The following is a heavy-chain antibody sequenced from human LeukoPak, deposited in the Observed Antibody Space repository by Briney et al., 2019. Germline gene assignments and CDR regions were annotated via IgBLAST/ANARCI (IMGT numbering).Heavy chain of an antibody. J-gene: IGHJ3*02. CDR3: ARVIPYYESSGLGAFDI. Sequence: SQTLSLTCTVSGGSISSGGYYWSWIRQPAGKGLEWIGRIYTSGSTNYNPSLKSRVSISVDTSKNQFSLKLSSVTAADTAVYHCARVIPYYESSGLGAFDIWGQGTMVTVSS. V-gene: IGHV4-61*02. CDR1: GGSISSGGYY. D-gene: IGHD3-22*01. CDR2: IYTSGST.